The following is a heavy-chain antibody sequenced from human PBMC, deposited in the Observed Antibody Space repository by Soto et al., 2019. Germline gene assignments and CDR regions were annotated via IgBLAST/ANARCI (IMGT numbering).Heavy chain of an antibody. CDR1: GFTFSTSG. D-gene: IGHD4-17*01. J-gene: IGHJ3*02. V-gene: IGHV3-23*01. CDR2: ISGSGDYT. Sequence: EVQLLESGGGLVQPGGSLRLSCAASGFTFSTSGMSWVRQAPGKGLEWVSSISGSGDYTNYADSGKGRFTISRDNSTNTLYLQINSRTAEDTAVYYCANHGGFDIWGQGTMVAVSS. CDR3: ANHGGFDI.